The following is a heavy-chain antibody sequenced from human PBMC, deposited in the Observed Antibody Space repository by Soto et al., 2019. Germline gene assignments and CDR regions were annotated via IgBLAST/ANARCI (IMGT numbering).Heavy chain of an antibody. CDR1: GGSISSYY. D-gene: IGHD3-16*01. J-gene: IGHJ6*02. V-gene: IGHV4-4*07. CDR2: FYPTGKT. CDR3: ARCGLDYGMDV. Sequence: SETLSLTCTVSGGSISSYYWCWTRQPAGRGLEWIGRFYPTGKTNYNPSLQSRLTMSADTSRNQFSLNLTSVTAADTAVYYCARCGLDYGMDVWGQGTTVTVSS.